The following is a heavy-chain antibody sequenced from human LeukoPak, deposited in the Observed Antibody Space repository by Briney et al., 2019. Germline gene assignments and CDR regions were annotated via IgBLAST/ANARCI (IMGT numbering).Heavy chain of an antibody. CDR2: IYPGDSDT. D-gene: IGHD6-19*01. Sequence: GESLKISCNGSGYSFTSYWIGWVRQMPGKGLEWMGIIYPGDSDTRYSPSFQGQVTISADKSISTAYLQWSSLKASDAAMYYCARAGSLEQWLVPDYYYGMDVWGQGTTVTVSS. J-gene: IGHJ6*02. V-gene: IGHV5-51*01. CDR3: ARAGSLEQWLVPDYYYGMDV. CDR1: GYSFTSYW.